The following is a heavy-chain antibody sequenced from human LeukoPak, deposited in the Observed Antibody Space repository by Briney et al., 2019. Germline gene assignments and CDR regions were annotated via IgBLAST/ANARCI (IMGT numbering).Heavy chain of an antibody. Sequence: GGSLTLSCAVSGLTFSSYSMSWVRQAPGKGLEWVSSISSSGTYKYYADSGKGRHTLSRDNAKNSLYLQMNSLRAEDTAVFYWAKGKDSVAGASNDFWGRETVDSVS. V-gene: IGHV3-21*01. CDR1: GLTFSSYS. J-gene: IGHJ4*02. CDR3: AKGKDSVAGASNDF. D-gene: IGHD6-19*01. CDR2: ISSSGTYK.